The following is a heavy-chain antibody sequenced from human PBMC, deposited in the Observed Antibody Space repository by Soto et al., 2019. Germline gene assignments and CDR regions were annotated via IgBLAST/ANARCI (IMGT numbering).Heavy chain of an antibody. CDR2: ISWNSGSI. CDR1: GFTFDDYA. Sequence: EVQLVESGGGLVQPGRSLRLSCAASGFTFDDYAMHWVRQAPGKGLEWVSGISWNSGSIGYADSVKGRFTISRDNAKNSLYLQMNSLRAEDTALYYCAKDIEQWLGYDYFDYWGQGTLVTVSS. D-gene: IGHD6-19*01. CDR3: AKDIEQWLGYDYFDY. J-gene: IGHJ4*02. V-gene: IGHV3-9*01.